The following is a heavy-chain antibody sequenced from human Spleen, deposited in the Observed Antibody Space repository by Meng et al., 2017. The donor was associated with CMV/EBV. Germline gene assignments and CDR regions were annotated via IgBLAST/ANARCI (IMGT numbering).Heavy chain of an antibody. CDR2: INPSGGST. CDR3: AREGTGSTWFRVLKY. Sequence: ASVKVSCKASGYTFTSYYMHWVRQAPGQGLEWMGIINPSGGSTSYAQKFQGRVTMTRDTSTSTVYMELSSLRSEDTAVYYCAREGTGSTWFRVLKYWGQGALVTVSS. J-gene: IGHJ4*02. D-gene: IGHD6-13*01. V-gene: IGHV1-46*01. CDR1: GYTFTSYY.